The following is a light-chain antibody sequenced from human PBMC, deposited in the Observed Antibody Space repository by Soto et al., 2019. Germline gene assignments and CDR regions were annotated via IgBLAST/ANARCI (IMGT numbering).Light chain of an antibody. V-gene: IGKV4-1*01. CDR2: WAS. J-gene: IGKJ2*01. CDR1: QSVLHNSNNMNY. Sequence: DIVMTQSPDSLAVSLGERASINCKSSQSVLHNSNNMNYLAWYQQKPGQTPKLLIYWASTRESGVPDRFSGSGSGTDFTLTISSLQAEDVAVYYCQQYYLIPHTFGQGTKLEIK. CDR3: QQYYLIPHT.